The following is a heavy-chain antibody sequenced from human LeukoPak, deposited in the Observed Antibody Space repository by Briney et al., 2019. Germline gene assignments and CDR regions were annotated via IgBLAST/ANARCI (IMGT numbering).Heavy chain of an antibody. Sequence: GGSLRLSCAASGFTFSSYDMHWVRHATGKGLEWVSAIGTAGDTYYPGSVKGRFTISRENAKNSLYLQMNSLRAGDTAVYYCARGRTTVTTLRHYYYYGMDVWGQGTTVTVSS. CDR2: IGTAGDT. J-gene: IGHJ6*02. D-gene: IGHD4-11*01. V-gene: IGHV3-13*01. CDR1: GFTFSSYD. CDR3: ARGRTTVTTLRHYYYYGMDV.